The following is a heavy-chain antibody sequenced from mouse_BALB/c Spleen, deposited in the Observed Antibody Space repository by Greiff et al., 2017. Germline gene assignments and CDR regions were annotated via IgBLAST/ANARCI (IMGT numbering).Heavy chain of an antibody. D-gene: IGHD4-1*01. CDR1: GYTFTSYW. J-gene: IGHJ2*01. CDR3: ARWDWDRAY. Sequence: VQLQQSGAELAKPGASVKMSCKASGYTFTSYWMHWVKQRPGQGLEWIGYINPSTGYTEYNQKFKDKATLTADKSSSTAYMQLSSLTSEDSAVYYCARWDWDRAYWGQGTTLTVSS. CDR2: INPSTGYT. V-gene: IGHV1-7*01.